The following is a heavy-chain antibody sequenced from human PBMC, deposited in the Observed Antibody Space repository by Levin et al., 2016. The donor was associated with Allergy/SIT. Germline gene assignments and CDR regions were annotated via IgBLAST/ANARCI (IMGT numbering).Heavy chain of an antibody. Sequence: SVKVSCKASGGTFSSYAISWVRQAPGQGLEWMGGIIPIFGTANYAQKFQGRVTITADESTSTAYMELSSLRSEDTAVYYCARWGAFGGPGTPLNYYYGMDVWGQGTTVTVSS. J-gene: IGHJ6*02. CDR1: GGTFSSYA. CDR3: ARWGAFGGPGTPLNYYYGMDV. D-gene: IGHD3-16*01. V-gene: IGHV1-69*13. CDR2: IIPIFGTA.